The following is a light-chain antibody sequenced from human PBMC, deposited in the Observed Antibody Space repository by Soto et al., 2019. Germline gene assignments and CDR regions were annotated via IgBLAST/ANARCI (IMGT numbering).Light chain of an antibody. CDR1: QTIRTS. CDR3: QQTYAAPPT. Sequence: DIQMTQSPSSLSASVGDRVIPTCRASQTIRTSLNWYQQKPGKAPKLLIYAASTLHSGVPSRFSGSGSWTDFTLSISNLQPEDFATYFCQQTYAAPPTFGQGTKVEI. V-gene: IGKV1-39*01. CDR2: AAS. J-gene: IGKJ1*01.